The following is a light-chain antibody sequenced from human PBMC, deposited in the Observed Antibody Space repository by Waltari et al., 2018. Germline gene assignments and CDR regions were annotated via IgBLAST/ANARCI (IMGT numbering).Light chain of an antibody. J-gene: IGKJ1*01. CDR2: DAS. Sequence: IVLTQSPATLSCSPGERATLPCRASQTVSTYLAWFQQKPGQAPRLLIFDASNRAPGIPARFSGSGSGTDFSLTISSLEPEDFAVYYCLQRSLWPWTFGQGTKVAVK. CDR1: QTVSTY. CDR3: LQRSLWPWT. V-gene: IGKV3-11*01.